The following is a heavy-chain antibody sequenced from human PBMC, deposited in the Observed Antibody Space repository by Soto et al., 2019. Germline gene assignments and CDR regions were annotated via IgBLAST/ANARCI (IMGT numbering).Heavy chain of an antibody. CDR3: ARGSSGYISSWYYFAY. Sequence: EVQLLESGGGLVQPGGSLRLSCAASGFTFTDYALSWVRQAPGKGLEWVATISGIGGSTYLADYVKGRLSISRDNSKNPVSMLMNSLRAEDTAVYFCARGSSGYISSWYYFAYWARGTLVTVSS. CDR2: ISGIGGST. V-gene: IGHV3-23*01. J-gene: IGHJ4*02. D-gene: IGHD6-13*01. CDR1: GFTFTDYA.